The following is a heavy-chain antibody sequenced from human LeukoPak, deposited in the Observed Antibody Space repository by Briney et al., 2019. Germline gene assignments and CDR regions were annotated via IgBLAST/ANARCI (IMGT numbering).Heavy chain of an antibody. V-gene: IGHV3-7*03. Sequence: GGSLRLSCAASGFTFSNYAMSWVRQAPGKGLEWVATIRQDGSQKYFVDSVKGRFTISRDNAKNSLYLQMNSLRAEDTAVYYCAKDSNLFSGWCLYWGQGTLVTVSS. CDR2: IRQDGSQK. CDR1: GFTFSNYA. J-gene: IGHJ4*02. D-gene: IGHD6-19*01. CDR3: AKDSNLFSGWCLY.